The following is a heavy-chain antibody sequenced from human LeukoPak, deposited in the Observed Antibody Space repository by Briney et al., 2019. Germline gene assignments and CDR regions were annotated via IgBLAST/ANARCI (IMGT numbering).Heavy chain of an antibody. Sequence: SQTLSLTCAISGDSVSSNSAAWNWIRQSPSRGLEWLGRTYYRSKWYNDYAVSVKSRITINPDTSKNQFSLQLNSVTPEDTAVYYCARERGTRLNWNSSPDAFDIWGQGTMVTVSS. V-gene: IGHV6-1*01. CDR1: GDSVSSNSAA. J-gene: IGHJ3*02. CDR3: ARERGTRLNWNSSPDAFDI. D-gene: IGHD1-7*01. CDR2: TYYRSKWYN.